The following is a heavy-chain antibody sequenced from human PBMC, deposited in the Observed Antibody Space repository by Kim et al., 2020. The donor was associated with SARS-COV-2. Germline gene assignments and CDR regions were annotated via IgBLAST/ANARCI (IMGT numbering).Heavy chain of an antibody. J-gene: IGHJ4*02. Sequence: YAASVKGRFTISRDDSKSIAYLQMNSLKTEDTAVYYCTRGGGSYYGPLRHWGQGTLVTVSS. V-gene: IGHV3-49*02. D-gene: IGHD1-26*01. CDR3: TRGGGSYYGPLRH.